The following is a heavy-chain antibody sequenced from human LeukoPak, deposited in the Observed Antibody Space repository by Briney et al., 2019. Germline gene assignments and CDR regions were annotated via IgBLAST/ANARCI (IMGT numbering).Heavy chain of an antibody. J-gene: IGHJ4*02. Sequence: PGGSLRLSCAASGFTFSSYGMHWVRQAPGKGLKWVAFIRYDGSNKYYADSVKGRFTISRDNSKNMLYLQMNSLRAEDSAVYYCAKDGSYYDSGSYLDYWGQGTLVTVSS. CDR2: IRYDGSNK. CDR3: AKDGSYYDSGSYLDY. CDR1: GFTFSSYG. V-gene: IGHV3-30*02. D-gene: IGHD3-10*01.